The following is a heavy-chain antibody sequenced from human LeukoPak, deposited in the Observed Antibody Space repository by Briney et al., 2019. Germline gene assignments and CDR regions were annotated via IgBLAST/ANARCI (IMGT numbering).Heavy chain of an antibody. CDR3: ARGTYYYSS. CDR2: IYYSGST. V-gene: IGHV4-59*01. Sequence: SETLSLTCAVSGHSISSYYWSWIPQPPGKGLEWIGFIYYSGSTNYNPSLKSRVTISVDTSKNQFSLKLSSVTAADTAVYYCARGTYYYSSWGQGTLVTVSS. D-gene: IGHD3-10*01. CDR1: GHSISSYY. J-gene: IGHJ4*02.